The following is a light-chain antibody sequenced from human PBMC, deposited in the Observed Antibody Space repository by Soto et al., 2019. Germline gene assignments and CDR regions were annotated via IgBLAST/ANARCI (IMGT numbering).Light chain of an antibody. CDR3: QVWDNTNDVV. J-gene: IGLJ2*01. Sequence: SYVLTQPPSVSVAPGQTARITCGGDNIGRKSVHWYQQKAGQAPVLVVYDDTDRPSGIPERFSGSKSGNTATLTISWVEAGDEADFHCQVWDNTNDVVFGGGTKLTVL. CDR2: DDT. CDR1: NIGRKS. V-gene: IGLV3-21*02.